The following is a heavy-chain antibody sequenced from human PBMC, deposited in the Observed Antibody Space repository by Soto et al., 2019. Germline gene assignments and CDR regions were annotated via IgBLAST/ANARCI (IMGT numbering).Heavy chain of an antibody. Sequence: SETLSLNFTVSGCSMRSTDHDGGWIRQPPGKGLEWLGSIYYAGSTFHNPSLKRRATISVDTSRNQFSLRLSSVTASDTAVYYCARLVFHCLRGSCDDYTFYGLDVWGQGTTVNVSS. V-gene: IGHV4-39*01. CDR2: IYYAGST. D-gene: IGHD2-15*01. CDR3: ARLVFHCLRGSCDDYTFYGLDV. CDR1: GCSMRSTDHD. J-gene: IGHJ6*02.